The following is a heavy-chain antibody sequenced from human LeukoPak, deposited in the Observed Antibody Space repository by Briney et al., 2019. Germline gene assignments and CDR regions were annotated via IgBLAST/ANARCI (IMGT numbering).Heavy chain of an antibody. J-gene: IGHJ3*02. V-gene: IGHV4-59*01. D-gene: IGHD3-22*01. CDR2: IYYSGST. CDR3: ARDPGPDYHDSSGYYSLNAFDI. CDR1: GGSISSYY. Sequence: PSETLSLTWSVSGGSISSYYWSWIRQPPGEGLEWIGYIYYSGSTNYNPSLKSRVTISVDTSKNQFSLRLSSVTAADTAVYYCARDPGPDYHDSSGYYSLNAFDIWGQGTMVTVSS.